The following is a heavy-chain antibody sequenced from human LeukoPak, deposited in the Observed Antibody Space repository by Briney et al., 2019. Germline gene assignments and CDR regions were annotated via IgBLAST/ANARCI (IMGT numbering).Heavy chain of an antibody. D-gene: IGHD5-18*01. V-gene: IGHV1-69*04. J-gene: IGHJ3*02. CDR3: ARGSGLYSYGSDAFDI. CDR1: GGTFSSYA. Sequence: SVKVSCKASGGTFSSYAISWVRQAPGQGLEWMGRIIPILGIANYAQKFQGRVTITADKSTSTAYMELSSLRSEDTAVYYCARGSGLYSYGSDAFDIWGQGTVVTVSS. CDR2: IIPILGIA.